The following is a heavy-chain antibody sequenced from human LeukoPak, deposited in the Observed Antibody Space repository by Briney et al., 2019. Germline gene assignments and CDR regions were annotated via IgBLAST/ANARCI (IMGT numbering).Heavy chain of an antibody. V-gene: IGHV4-59*01. CDR3: ARGGVLKSVDY. CDR2: IYYSGST. CDR1: GGSISSYY. J-gene: IGHJ4*02. Sequence: SETLSLTCTVSGGSISSYYWSWIRQPPGKGLEWIGYIYYSGSTNYNPSLKSRVTISVDTSENQFSLKLSSVTAADTAVYYCARGGVLKSVDYWGQGTLVTVSS. D-gene: IGHD3-16*01.